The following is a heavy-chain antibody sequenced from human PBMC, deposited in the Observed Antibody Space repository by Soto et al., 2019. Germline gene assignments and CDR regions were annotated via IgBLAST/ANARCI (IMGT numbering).Heavy chain of an antibody. CDR3: ARDQRSGYAPAPFS. V-gene: IGHV3-66*01. CDR1: GFTVSSNY. J-gene: IGHJ4*02. Sequence: EVQLVESGGGLVQPGGSLRLSCAASGFTVSSNYMSWVRQAPGKGLEWVSVIYSGGSTYYADSVKGRFTISRDNSKNTLYLQMNSLRAEDTAVYYCARDQRSGYAPAPFSWGQGTLVTVSS. CDR2: IYSGGST. D-gene: IGHD5-12*01.